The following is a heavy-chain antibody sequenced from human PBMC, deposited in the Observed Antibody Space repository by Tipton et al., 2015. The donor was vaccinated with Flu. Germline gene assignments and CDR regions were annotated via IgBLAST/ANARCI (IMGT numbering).Heavy chain of an antibody. CDR2: MFYSGST. D-gene: IGHD3-10*01. Sequence: LRLSCRTSGLTLSTFAMTWVRQAPGKGLEWIGYMFYSGSTNYNPSLRSRVTMSVDTSKNQFSVRLSSVTAADTAVYYCARSVGSGTPYAWRHDAFDIWGQGKMVTVSP. CDR1: GLTLSTFA. CDR3: ARSVGSGTPYAWRHDAFDI. V-gene: IGHV4-59*12. J-gene: IGHJ3*02.